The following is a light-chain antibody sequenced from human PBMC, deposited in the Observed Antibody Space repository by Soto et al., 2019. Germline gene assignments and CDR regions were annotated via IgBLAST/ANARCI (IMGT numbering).Light chain of an antibody. CDR1: ISNIGSNY. Sequence: QCILTQPPSASGTRGQRVTISCSGSISNIGSNYVYWYQQLPGTAPKLLIYSNNQRPSGVPDRFSGSKSGTSASLAISGLRSEDEADYYCAAWDDSLSVVVFGGGTKVTVL. CDR2: SNN. V-gene: IGLV1-47*02. J-gene: IGLJ2*01. CDR3: AAWDDSLSVVV.